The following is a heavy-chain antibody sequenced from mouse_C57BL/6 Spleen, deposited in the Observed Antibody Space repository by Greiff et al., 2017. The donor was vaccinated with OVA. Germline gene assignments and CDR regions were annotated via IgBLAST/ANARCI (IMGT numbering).Heavy chain of an antibody. V-gene: IGHV1-22*01. CDR1: GYTFTDYN. Sequence: VQLQQSGPELVKPGASVTMSCKASGYTFTDYNMHWVKQSHGKSLEWIGYINPNNGGTSYNQKFKGKATLTVNKSSSTAYMELRSLTSEDSAVYYWARRPGGSSYGAYFDYWGQGTTLTVSS. CDR3: ARRPGGSSYGAYFDY. D-gene: IGHD1-1*01. J-gene: IGHJ2*01. CDR2: INPNNGGT.